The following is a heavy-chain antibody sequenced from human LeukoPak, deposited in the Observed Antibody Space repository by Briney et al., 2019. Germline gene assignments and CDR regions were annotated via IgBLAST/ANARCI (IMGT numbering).Heavy chain of an antibody. CDR2: IYYSGST. Sequence: SETLSLTCTVSGGSISSYYWSWIRQPPGKGLEWIGYIYYSGSTNYNPSLKSRVTISVDTSKNQFSLKLSSVTAADTAVYYCARDLRGGSYAGSFDYWGQGTLVTVSS. CDR1: GGSISSYY. J-gene: IGHJ4*02. D-gene: IGHD1-26*01. CDR3: ARDLRGGSYAGSFDY. V-gene: IGHV4-59*12.